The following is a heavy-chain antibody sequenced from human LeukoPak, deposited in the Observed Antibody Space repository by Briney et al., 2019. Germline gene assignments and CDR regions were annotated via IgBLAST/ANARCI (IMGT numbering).Heavy chain of an antibody. CDR2: XXSGGST. Sequence: GGSLRLSCAASGFTVSSNYMSWVRQAPGKGXXXXXXXXSGGSTYYADSVKGRFTISRDNSKNTLYLQMNSLRAEDTAVYYCATARPYYYDSSGYYNFDYWGQGTLVTVSS. J-gene: IGHJ4*02. CDR1: GFTVSSNY. V-gene: IGHV3-66*02. D-gene: IGHD3-22*01. CDR3: ATARPYYYDSSGYYNFDY.